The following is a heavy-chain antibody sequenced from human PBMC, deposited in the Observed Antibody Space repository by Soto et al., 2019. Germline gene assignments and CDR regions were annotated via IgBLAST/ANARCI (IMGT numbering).Heavy chain of an antibody. CDR2: ISGGGGSA. D-gene: IGHD6-13*01. Sequence: EVQLLESGGGLVQPGGSLRLSCAASGVTFSSYAMNWVRQTPGKGLEWVSIISGGGGSAYYADSVKGRFSISRDNSKNTLYLQMNSPRAEDTAVYYCAKVGSSWYSHFDYWGQGTLVTVSS. CDR3: AKVGSSWYSHFDY. CDR1: GVTFSSYA. J-gene: IGHJ4*02. V-gene: IGHV3-23*01.